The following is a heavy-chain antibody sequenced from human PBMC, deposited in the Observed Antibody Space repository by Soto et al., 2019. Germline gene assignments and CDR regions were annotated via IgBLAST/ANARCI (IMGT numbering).Heavy chain of an antibody. V-gene: IGHV4-31*03. CDR2: IYYSGST. CDR1: GGSISSGGYY. Sequence: SETLSLTCTVSGGSISSGGYYWSWIRQHPGKGLEWIGYIYYSGSTYYNPSLKSRVTISVDTSKNQFSLKLSSVTATDTAVYCCAREVKMYYYYGMDVWGQGTTVTVS. J-gene: IGHJ6*02. CDR3: AREVKMYYYYGMDV.